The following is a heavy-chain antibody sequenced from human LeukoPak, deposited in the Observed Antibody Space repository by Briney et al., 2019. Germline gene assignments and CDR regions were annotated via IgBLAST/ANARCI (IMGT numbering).Heavy chain of an antibody. D-gene: IGHD2-15*01. Sequence: PSETLSLTCAVYGGSFSGYYWSWIRQPPGKGLEWIGEINHSGSTNYNPSLKSRVTISVDTPKNQFSLKLSSVTAADTAVYYCARNGAYCSGGSCYPYPTARASWFDPWGQGTLVTVSS. J-gene: IGHJ5*02. CDR3: ARNGAYCSGGSCYPYPTARASWFDP. CDR2: INHSGST. CDR1: GGSFSGYY. V-gene: IGHV4-34*01.